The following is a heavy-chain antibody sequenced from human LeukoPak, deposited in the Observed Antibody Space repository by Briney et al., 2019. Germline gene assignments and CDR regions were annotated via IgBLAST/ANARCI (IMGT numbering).Heavy chain of an antibody. CDR1: GFTFTSYA. Sequence: GGSLRFSCAASGFTFTSYAMSWVRQAPGKGLEWVSGISGSGGSTYYADSVKGRFTISRDNSKNTLYLQMNSLRAEDTAVYYCAKDRGYGGNLDYYGMDVWGQGTTVTVSS. CDR3: AKDRGYGGNLDYYGMDV. D-gene: IGHD4-23*01. CDR2: ISGSGGST. V-gene: IGHV3-23*01. J-gene: IGHJ6*02.